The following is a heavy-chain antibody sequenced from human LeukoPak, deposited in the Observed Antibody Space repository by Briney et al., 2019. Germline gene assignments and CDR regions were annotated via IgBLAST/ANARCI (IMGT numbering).Heavy chain of an antibody. Sequence: PGGSLRLPCAASGFTFDDYAMHWVRQAPGKGLEWVSLISGDGGSTYYADSVKGRFTISRDNSKNSLYLQMNSLRTEDTALYYCAKDITPHYYDSSGYSAYGMDVWGQGTTVTVSS. CDR1: GFTFDDYA. CDR3: AKDITPHYYDSSGYSAYGMDV. CDR2: ISGDGGST. V-gene: IGHV3-43*02. D-gene: IGHD3-22*01. J-gene: IGHJ6*02.